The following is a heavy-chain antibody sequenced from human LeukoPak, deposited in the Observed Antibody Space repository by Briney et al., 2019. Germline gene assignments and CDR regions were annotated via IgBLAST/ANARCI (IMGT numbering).Heavy chain of an antibody. V-gene: IGHV4-39*01. CDR1: GGSISSSSYY. CDR2: IYYSGRT. CDR3: ARHLGCGRYFLDS. Sequence: SETLSLTCTVSGGSISSSSYYWASIRQPPGQGLLLFGSIYYSGRTYYNPSLNRRVTMSVDTSKNQFSLKLSSVTAADTAVYYCARHLGCGRYFLDSWGQGTLVTVSS. D-gene: IGHD6-19*01. J-gene: IGHJ4*02.